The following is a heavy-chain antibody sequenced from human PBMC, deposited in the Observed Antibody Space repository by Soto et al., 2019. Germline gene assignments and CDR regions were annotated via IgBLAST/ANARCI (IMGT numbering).Heavy chain of an antibody. CDR3: ARGGLATRKRRWFEP. Sequence: KPSETLSLTCTVSGDSISSYYWGWIRQPPGKGLEWIGYIHYSGSTNYNPSLKSRVTISVDTPKNQFSLKVNSMTAADTAVYYCARGGLATRKRRWFEPWGQGTLVTVSS. D-gene: IGHD3-3*02. CDR2: IHYSGST. V-gene: IGHV4-59*01. CDR1: GDSISSYY. J-gene: IGHJ5*02.